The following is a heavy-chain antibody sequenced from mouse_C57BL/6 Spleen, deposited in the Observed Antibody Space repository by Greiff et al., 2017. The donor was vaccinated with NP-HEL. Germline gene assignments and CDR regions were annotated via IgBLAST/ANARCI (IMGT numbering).Heavy chain of an antibody. CDR3: ARGDDYFYAMDY. D-gene: IGHD2-4*01. V-gene: IGHV1-80*01. CDR1: GYAFSSYW. Sequence: VKLVESGAELVKPGASVKISCKASGYAFSSYWMNWVKQRPGKGLEWIGQIYPGDGDTNYNGKFKGKATLTADKSSSTAYMQLSSLTSEDSAVYFCARGDDYFYAMDYWGQGTSVTVSS. J-gene: IGHJ4*01. CDR2: IYPGDGDT.